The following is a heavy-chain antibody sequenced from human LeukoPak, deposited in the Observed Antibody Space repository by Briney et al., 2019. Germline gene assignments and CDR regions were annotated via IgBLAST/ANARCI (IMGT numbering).Heavy chain of an antibody. J-gene: IGHJ3*02. CDR2: IYYSGST. V-gene: IGHV4-59*08. CDR3: ARGYSGSFSNAFDT. D-gene: IGHD1-26*01. Sequence: SETLSLTCTVSGGSISSYYWSWIRQPPGKGLEWIGYIYYSGSTNYNPSLKSRVTISVDTSKNQFSLKLSSVTAADTAVYYCARGYSGSFSNAFDTWGRGTMVTVSS. CDR1: GGSISSYY.